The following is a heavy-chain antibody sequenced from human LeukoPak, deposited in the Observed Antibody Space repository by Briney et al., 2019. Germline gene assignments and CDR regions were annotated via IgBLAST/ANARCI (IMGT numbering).Heavy chain of an antibody. CDR1: GSTFDDYG. CDR2: INWNGGST. V-gene: IGHV3-20*04. CDR3: ARDTSSSYGSGSDY. Sequence: GGSLRLSCAASGSTFDDYGMSWVRQAPGKGLEWVSGINWNGGSTGYADSVKGRFTISRDNAKNSLYLQMNSLRAEDTALYYCARDTSSSYGSGSDYWGQGTLVTVSS. J-gene: IGHJ4*02. D-gene: IGHD3-10*01.